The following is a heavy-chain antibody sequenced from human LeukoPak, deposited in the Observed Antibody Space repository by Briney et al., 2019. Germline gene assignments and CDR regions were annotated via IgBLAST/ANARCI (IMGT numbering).Heavy chain of an antibody. D-gene: IGHD1-26*01. Sequence: SETLSLTCTVSGGSISSSSYYWGWIRLPPGKWLEWIGSIYYSGSNYYNPSLKSRVIISVGTYKNQFSLKLSSVTAADTAVYYCARKGVVGATSFPHAFDIWGQGTMVTVS. CDR3: ARKGVVGATSFPHAFDI. CDR1: GGSISSSSYY. V-gene: IGHV4-39*01. CDR2: IYYSGSN. J-gene: IGHJ3*02.